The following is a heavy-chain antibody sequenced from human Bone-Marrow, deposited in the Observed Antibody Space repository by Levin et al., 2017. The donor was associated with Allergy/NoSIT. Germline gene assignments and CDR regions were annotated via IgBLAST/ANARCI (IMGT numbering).Heavy chain of an antibody. Sequence: PSETLSLTCTVSGDSLGSGRYCWGWIRQPPGKGLEWIGSLYYSEPTYYNPSLKSRVTISVDTSKNQFSLRLTSVTATDTATYYGARQGTLIRGAITDVDYLQEWGQGTLITVSS. D-gene: IGHD3-10*01. V-gene: IGHV4-39*01. CDR1: GDSLGSGRYC. CDR3: ARQGTLIRGAITDVDYLQE. CDR2: LYYSEPT. J-gene: IGHJ1*01.